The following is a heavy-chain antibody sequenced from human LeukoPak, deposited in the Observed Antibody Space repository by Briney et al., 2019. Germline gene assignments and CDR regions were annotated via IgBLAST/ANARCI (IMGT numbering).Heavy chain of an antibody. CDR1: GYTFTSYG. CDR2: ISAYNGNT. D-gene: IGHD1-26*01. V-gene: IGHV1-18*04. J-gene: IGHJ5*02. Sequence: VKVSCKASGYTFTSYGISWVRQAPGQGLEWMGWISAYNGNTNYAQKLQGRVTMTTDTSTSTAYMELRSLRSDDTAVYYCTRVGYSGSYGWFDPWGQGTLVTVSS. CDR3: TRVGYSGSYGWFDP.